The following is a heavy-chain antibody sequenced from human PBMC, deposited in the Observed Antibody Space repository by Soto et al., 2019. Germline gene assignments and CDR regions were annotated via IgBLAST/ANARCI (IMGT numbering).Heavy chain of an antibody. J-gene: IGHJ6*01. CDR2: ISYDGSNK. V-gene: IGHV3-30*03. Sequence: GGSLRLCCAASAFIFSSYGMHWGRQAQGKRLEWVAVISYDGSNKYYADSVKGRFTISRDNSKNPLYLQINSLRDDDTAVYYYLIARVGPNCEVFDFWARGTTVTGSS. D-gene: IGHD7-27*01. CDR1: AFIFSSYG. CDR3: LIARVGPNCEVFDF.